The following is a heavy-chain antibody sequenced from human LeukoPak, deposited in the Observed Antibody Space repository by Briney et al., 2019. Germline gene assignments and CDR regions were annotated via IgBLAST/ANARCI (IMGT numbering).Heavy chain of an antibody. CDR2: IYHSGST. Sequence: PSETLSLTCAVSGGSISSSNWWSWVRQPPGKGLEWIGEIYHSGSTNYNPSLKSRVTISVDTSKNQFSLKLSSVTAADTAVYYCARDRVSGWELQRGPVYFDYWGQGTLVTVSS. J-gene: IGHJ4*02. CDR3: ARDRVSGWELQRGPVYFDY. D-gene: IGHD1-26*01. CDR1: GGSISSSNW. V-gene: IGHV4-4*02.